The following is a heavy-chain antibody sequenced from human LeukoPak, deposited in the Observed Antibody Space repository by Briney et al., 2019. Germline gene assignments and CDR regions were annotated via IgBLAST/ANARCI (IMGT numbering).Heavy chain of an antibody. V-gene: IGHV3-23*01. Sequence: GGSLRLSCAASGFTFSSYAMSWVRQAPGKGPEWVSAISGSGGSTYYADSVKGRFTISRDNSKNTLYLQMNSLRAEDTAVYYCAKANTYYYDSSGYYRPYDAFDIWGQGTMVTVSS. CDR1: GFTFSSYA. J-gene: IGHJ3*02. CDR3: AKANTYYYDSSGYYRPYDAFDI. CDR2: ISGSGGST. D-gene: IGHD3-22*01.